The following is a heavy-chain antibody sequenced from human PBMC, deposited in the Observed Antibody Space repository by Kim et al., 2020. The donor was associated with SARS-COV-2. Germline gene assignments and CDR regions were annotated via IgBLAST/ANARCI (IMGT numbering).Heavy chain of an antibody. CDR2: LYSGGST. CDR1: GLTVSSNY. CDR3: VRHKTAGNYNSPFDY. J-gene: IGHJ4*02. Sequence: GGSLRLSCAASGLTVSSNYMNWVRQAPGEGLEWVSVLYSGGSTHYADSVRGRFTISRDHSKNTVYLQMNSLSVEDTAIYYCVRHKTAGNYNSPFDYWGQGTLVTVSS. V-gene: IGHV3-53*01. D-gene: IGHD3-3*01.